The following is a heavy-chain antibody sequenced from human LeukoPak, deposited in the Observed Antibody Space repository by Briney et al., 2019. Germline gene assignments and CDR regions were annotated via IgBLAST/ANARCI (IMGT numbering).Heavy chain of an antibody. Sequence: GASVKVSCKASGGTFSRYAISWVRQAPGQGLEWMGGITPIFGTANYAQKFQGRVTITADESTSTAYMELSSLRSEDTAVYYCARDPLERNWSGYQYYYMDVWGKGTTVTVSS. V-gene: IGHV1-69*13. CDR2: ITPIFGTA. D-gene: IGHD3-3*01. CDR1: GGTFSRYA. J-gene: IGHJ6*03. CDR3: ARDPLERNWSGYQYYYMDV.